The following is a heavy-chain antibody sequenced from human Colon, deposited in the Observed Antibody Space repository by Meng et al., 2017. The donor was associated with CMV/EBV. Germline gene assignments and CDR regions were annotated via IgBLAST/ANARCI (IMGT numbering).Heavy chain of an antibody. D-gene: IGHD2-2*01. V-gene: IGHV6-1*01. J-gene: IGHJ4*02. CDR1: NASSKRAA. CDR2: TIYKSRWYY. CDR3: ARDACSSTSCYNDY. Sequence: NASSKRAACNRIRRSPPRGLGGLGRTIYKSRWYYDYAVSVKTRITINTDTSKNQFSLQLKSVTPEDTAVYYCARDACSSTSCYNDYWGQGTLVTVSS.